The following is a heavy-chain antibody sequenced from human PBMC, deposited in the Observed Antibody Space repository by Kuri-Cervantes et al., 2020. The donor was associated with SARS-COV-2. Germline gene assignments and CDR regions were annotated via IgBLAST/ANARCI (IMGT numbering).Heavy chain of an antibody. CDR1: GFIFSDYA. Sequence: GGSLRLSCEASGFIFSDYAIDWVRQAPGKGLEWVAVIWYDGENEYYAGSVKGRFTISRDNSKNTVSLHMNSLRAEDTAMYYCARGAANYYYMDVWGKGTTVTV. CDR3: ARGAANYYYMDV. CDR2: IWYDGENE. V-gene: IGHV3-33*08. J-gene: IGHJ6*03. D-gene: IGHD3-16*01.